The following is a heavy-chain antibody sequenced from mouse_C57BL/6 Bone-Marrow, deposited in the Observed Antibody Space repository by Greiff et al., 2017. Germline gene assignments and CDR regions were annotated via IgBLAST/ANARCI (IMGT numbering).Heavy chain of an antibody. Sequence: VQLQQPGAELVKPGASVKLSCKASGYTFTSYWMHWVKQRPGQGLEWIGMIHPNSGSTNYNEKFKSKATLTVDKSSSTAYMRLSSVTSEDSAVYYWATFSWFAYWGKGTLVTVAA. CDR1: GYTFTSYW. CDR2: IHPNSGST. J-gene: IGHJ3*01. V-gene: IGHV1-64*01. CDR3: ATFSWFAY.